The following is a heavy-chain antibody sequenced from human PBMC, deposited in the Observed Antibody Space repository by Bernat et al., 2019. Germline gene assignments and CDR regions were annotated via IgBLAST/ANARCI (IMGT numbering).Heavy chain of an antibody. J-gene: IGHJ4*02. D-gene: IGHD6-19*01. CDR1: GFTFSNAW. CDR2: IKSKTEGGTT. Sequence: EVQLVESGGGLVKPGGSLRLSCAASGFTFSNAWMNWVRQAPGKGLEWVGRIKSKTEGGTTDYAAPVKGRFTILRDDSKNTLYLQMNSLKTEDTAVYYCTTDSQWLVLFGYWGQGTLVTVSS. V-gene: IGHV3-15*07. CDR3: TTDSQWLVLFGY.